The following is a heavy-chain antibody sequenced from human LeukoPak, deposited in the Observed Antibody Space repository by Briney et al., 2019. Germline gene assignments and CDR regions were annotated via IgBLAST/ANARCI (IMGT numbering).Heavy chain of an antibody. CDR2: IKSDGST. J-gene: IGHJ1*01. CDR3: ARAPSEIGGYYPEYFRH. V-gene: IGHV3-74*01. D-gene: IGHD3-22*01. Sequence: GGSLRLSCAASGFTFSSYWMHWVREAPGKGLVWVSRIKSDGSTRYADSVKGRFTISRDNAKNTVSLQMTSLRAEDTGVYYCARAPSEIGGYYPEYFRHWGQGTLVIVSS. CDR1: GFTFSSYW.